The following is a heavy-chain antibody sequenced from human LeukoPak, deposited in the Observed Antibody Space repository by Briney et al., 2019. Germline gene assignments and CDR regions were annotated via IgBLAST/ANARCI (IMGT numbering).Heavy chain of an antibody. Sequence: SETLSLTCTVSGGSISSSSYYWGWIRQPPGKGLEWIGSIYYSGSTYYNPSLKSRVTISVDTSKNQFSLKLSSVTAADTAVYYCARHQARKITMVRGWGPGAFDIWGQGTMVTVSS. J-gene: IGHJ3*02. CDR2: IYYSGST. D-gene: IGHD3-10*01. CDR1: GGSISSSSYY. CDR3: ARHQARKITMVRGWGPGAFDI. V-gene: IGHV4-39*01.